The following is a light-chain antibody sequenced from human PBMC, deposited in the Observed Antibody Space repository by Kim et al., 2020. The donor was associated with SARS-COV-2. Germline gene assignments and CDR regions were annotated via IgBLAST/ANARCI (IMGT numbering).Light chain of an antibody. CDR3: QQYDKSPMYI. CDR1: QSFSSNY. V-gene: IGKV3-20*01. CDR2: GAS. J-gene: IGKJ2*01. Sequence: PGQRVTLSCRASQSFSSNYLAWYQQKPGQAPRRLIYGASTRATGIPDRFSGGGSGTDFTLSISRLEPEDFAVYYCQQYDKSPMYIFGQGTKLEI.